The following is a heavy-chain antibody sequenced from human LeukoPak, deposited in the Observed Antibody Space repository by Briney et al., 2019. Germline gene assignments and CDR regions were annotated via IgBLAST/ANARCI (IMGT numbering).Heavy chain of an antibody. J-gene: IGHJ4*02. D-gene: IGHD3-22*01. CDR2: IYHSGST. CDR1: GYSISSVYY. CDR3: ARDLDYYDSSGYYYLGY. Sequence: SETLSLTCTVSGYSISSVYYSGWIRQPPGKGLEWIGSIYHSGSTYYNPSLKSRVTISVDTSKNQFSLKLSSVTAADTAVYYCARDLDYYDSSGYYYLGYWGQGTLVTVSS. V-gene: IGHV4-38-2*02.